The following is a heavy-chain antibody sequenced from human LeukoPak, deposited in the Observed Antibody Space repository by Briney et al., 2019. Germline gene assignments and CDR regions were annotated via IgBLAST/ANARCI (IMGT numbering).Heavy chain of an antibody. Sequence: ASMKVSCKASGYTFTSYDINWVRQATGQGLEWMGWMNPNSDNAGYAQKFQGRVTMTRNTSITTAYMELSSLRSEDTAVYYCARGPAGYSYGSSFDYWGQGTLVTVSS. CDR3: ARGPAGYSYGSSFDY. J-gene: IGHJ4*02. CDR1: GYTFTSYD. D-gene: IGHD5-18*01. CDR2: MNPNSDNA. V-gene: IGHV1-8*01.